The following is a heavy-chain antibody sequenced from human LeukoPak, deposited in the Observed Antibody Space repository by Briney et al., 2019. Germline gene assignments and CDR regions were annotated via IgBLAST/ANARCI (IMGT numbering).Heavy chain of an antibody. Sequence: GGSLRLSCAASGFTFSSYAMSWVRQAPEKGLEWVSTISGSGGGTYYADSVKGRFTISRDDSKNTLYLQMNSLRAEDTAVYYCVKDLGRYRNSCFDYWGQGTLVTVSS. J-gene: IGHJ4*02. CDR3: VKDLGRYRNSCFDY. V-gene: IGHV3-23*01. CDR2: ISGSGGGT. CDR1: GFTFSSYA. D-gene: IGHD1-26*01.